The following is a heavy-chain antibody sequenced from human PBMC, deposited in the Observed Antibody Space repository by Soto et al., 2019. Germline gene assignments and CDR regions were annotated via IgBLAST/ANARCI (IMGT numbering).Heavy chain of an antibody. CDR2: MYNTGST. J-gene: IGHJ6*02. CDR3: ARDLWGYCGADCYPLDV. CDR1: GDSISNSRFY. V-gene: IGHV4-61*01. Sequence: SETLSLTCSVSGDSISNSRFYWAWIRQPPGEGLEWIGYMYNTGSTIYNPSLKSRVTISVDTSKNQFSLKLNSVTAADTAVYYCARDLWGYCGADCYPLDVWGQGTTVTVSS. D-gene: IGHD2-21*02.